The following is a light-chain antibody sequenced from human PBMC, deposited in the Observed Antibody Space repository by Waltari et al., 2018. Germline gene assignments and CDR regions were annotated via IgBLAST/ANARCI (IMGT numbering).Light chain of an antibody. J-gene: IGKJ4*01. CDR1: HFVDGK. CDR2: GAS. CDR3: QQYNNWPLT. Sequence: TQSPATLSVAPGERATLFCRASHFVDGKVAWYQQRPGQAPRLLMYGASIRATGFPPRFTASGSGTQFTLTIGSLQSEDFAVYFCQQYNNWPLTFGGGTRVEV. V-gene: IGKV3-15*01.